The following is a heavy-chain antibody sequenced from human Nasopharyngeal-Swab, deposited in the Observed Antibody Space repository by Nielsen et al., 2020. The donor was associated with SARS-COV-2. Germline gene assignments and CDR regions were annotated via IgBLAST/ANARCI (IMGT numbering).Heavy chain of an antibody. J-gene: IGHJ4*02. D-gene: IGHD2-21*02. V-gene: IGHV3-48*02. CDR3: ARDNSYCGGDCYSGGFDY. CDR2: ISSSSSTI. Sequence: GEYLKIPCAASGFTFSRYSMNWVRQAPGKGVEWVSYISSSSSTIYYADSVKGRFTISRDNAKNSLYLQMNSLRDEDTAVYYCARDNSYCGGDCYSGGFDYWGQGTLVTVSS. CDR1: GFTFSRYS.